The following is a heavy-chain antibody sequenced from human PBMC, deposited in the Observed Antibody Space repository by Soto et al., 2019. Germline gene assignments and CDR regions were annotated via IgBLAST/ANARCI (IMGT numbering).Heavy chain of an antibody. J-gene: IGHJ6*03. D-gene: IGHD6-6*01. CDR1: SGSISSSNW. V-gene: IGHV4-4*02. CDR2: IYHSGST. Sequence: SETLSLTCAVSSGSISSSNWWSWVRQPPWKGLEWIGEIYHSGSTNYNPSLKSRVTISVDKSKNQFSLKLSSVTAADTAVYYCARVSDSSASQYYYMDVWGKGTTVTSP. CDR3: ARVSDSSASQYYYMDV.